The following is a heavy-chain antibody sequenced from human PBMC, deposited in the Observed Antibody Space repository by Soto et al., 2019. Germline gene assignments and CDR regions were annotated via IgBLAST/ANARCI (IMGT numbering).Heavy chain of an antibody. D-gene: IGHD4-17*01. CDR3: ARERDSGDHFP. CDR2: INSGGSFA. CDR1: DFSFGNYW. J-gene: IGHJ5*02. Sequence: EEQLVESGGGLVQPGGSLRLSCAASDFSFGNYWMQWVRQAPGKGLAWVSRINSGGSFASYADSVKGRFTISRNNAKNTLYLQMDSLRAEDTAIYYCARERDSGDHFPWGQGTLVTVSS. V-gene: IGHV3-74*01.